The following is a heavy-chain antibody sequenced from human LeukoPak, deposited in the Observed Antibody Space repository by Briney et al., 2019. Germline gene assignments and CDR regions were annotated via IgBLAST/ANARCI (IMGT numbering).Heavy chain of an antibody. CDR2: ISNGGHHT. J-gene: IGHJ4*03. Sequence: GGSLRLSCAVSGISFNNYGMSWVRQAPGKGLEWVSSISNGGHHTYYADSVRGGFTISRDNSNNTLYLQMDSLRAADKAVYYCGKVSSAYSGYVSYWGQGTLVTVSS. D-gene: IGHD5-12*01. CDR3: GKVSSAYSGYVSY. CDR1: GISFNNYG. V-gene: IGHV3-23*01.